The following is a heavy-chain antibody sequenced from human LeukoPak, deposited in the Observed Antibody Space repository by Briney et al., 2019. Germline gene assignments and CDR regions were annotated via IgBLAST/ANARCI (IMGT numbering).Heavy chain of an antibody. D-gene: IGHD5-18*01. CDR3: ARTYTAMAKVVGY. Sequence: AAVKVSCKASGYTFTSYYMHWVRQAPGQGLEWMGIINPSDGSSSYAQKFQGRVTMTRDTSTSTVYMELSSLRSEDTAVYYCARTYTAMAKVVGYWGQGTLVTVCS. CDR2: INPSDGSS. CDR1: GYTFTSYY. J-gene: IGHJ4*02. V-gene: IGHV1-46*01.